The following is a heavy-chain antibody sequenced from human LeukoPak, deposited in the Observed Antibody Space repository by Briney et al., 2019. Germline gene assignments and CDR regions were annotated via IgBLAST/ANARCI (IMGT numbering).Heavy chain of an antibody. CDR1: GFTFSSYW. Sequence: GGSLRLSCAASGFTFSSYWMSWVRQAPGKGLEWVANIKQDGSEKYYVDSVKGRFTISRDNAKNSLYLQMNSLRAEDTALYYCAKDIGLGYCSGGRCYGMDVWGQGTTVTVSS. D-gene: IGHD2-15*01. CDR3: AKDIGLGYCSGGRCYGMDV. J-gene: IGHJ6*02. CDR2: IKQDGSEK. V-gene: IGHV3-7*03.